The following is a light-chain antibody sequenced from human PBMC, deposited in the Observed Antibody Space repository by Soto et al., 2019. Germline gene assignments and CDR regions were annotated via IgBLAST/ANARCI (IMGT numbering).Light chain of an antibody. Sequence: DIPMTQSPSSLSASVGDRVTITCPANQNIRNSLVWYQQKPRKVPRLLIYAASTLQSGVPSRFSGSGSGTDFTLTITSLQPEDVATYYCQEYDSDFRTFGPGTKVDI. J-gene: IGKJ1*01. CDR3: QEYDSDFRT. CDR2: AAS. V-gene: IGKV1-27*01. CDR1: QNIRNS.